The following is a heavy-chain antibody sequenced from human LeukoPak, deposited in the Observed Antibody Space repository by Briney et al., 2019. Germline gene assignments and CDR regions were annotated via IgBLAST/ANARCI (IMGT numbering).Heavy chain of an antibody. CDR2: ISGSGGST. V-gene: IGHV3-23*01. CDR3: AKRVVGATDFDY. D-gene: IGHD1-26*01. Sequence: GGSLRLSCAASGFTFSSYAMSWVRQAPGKGLEWVSAISGSGGSTYYADSVKGRFTISRDNSKNTLCLQMNSLRAEDTAVYYCAKRVVGATDFDYWGQGTLVTVSS. J-gene: IGHJ4*02. CDR1: GFTFSSYA.